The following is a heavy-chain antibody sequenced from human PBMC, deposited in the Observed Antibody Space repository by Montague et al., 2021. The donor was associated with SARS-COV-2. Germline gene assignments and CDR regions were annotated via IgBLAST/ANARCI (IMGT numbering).Heavy chain of an antibody. Sequence: SETLSLTCTVSGGPISSYYWSWIRQPAGKGLEWIGRIYTSGSTNYNPSLKSRVTMSVDTSKNQFSLKLSSVTAADTAVYYCASEAWFGDKTSASEYYGMDVWGQGTTVTVSS. V-gene: IGHV4-4*07. D-gene: IGHD3-10*01. CDR2: IYTSGST. CDR1: GGPISSYY. CDR3: ASEAWFGDKTSASEYYGMDV. J-gene: IGHJ6*02.